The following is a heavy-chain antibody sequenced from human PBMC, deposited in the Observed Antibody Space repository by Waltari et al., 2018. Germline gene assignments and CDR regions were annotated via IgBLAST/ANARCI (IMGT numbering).Heavy chain of an antibody. CDR1: GGSISSSSYY. D-gene: IGHD7-27*01. CDR3: ARRLGIGKKYYFDY. V-gene: IGHV4-39*01. CDR2: IYYSGST. Sequence: QLQLQESGPGLVKPSETLSPTCTVSGGSISSSSYYWGWIRQPPGKGLEWIGSIYYSGSTYYNPSLKSRVTISVDTSKNQFSLKLSSVTAADTAVYYCARRLGIGKKYYFDYWGQGTMVTVSS. J-gene: IGHJ4*03.